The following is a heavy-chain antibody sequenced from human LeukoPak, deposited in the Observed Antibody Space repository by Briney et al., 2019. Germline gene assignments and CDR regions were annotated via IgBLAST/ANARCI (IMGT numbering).Heavy chain of an antibody. Sequence: VASVKVSCKASGGTFSSYAISWVRQAPGQGLEWMGGIIPIFGTANYAQKFQGRVTITADESTSTAYMELSSLRSEDTAVYYCAIDRYCSSTSCYHTGSDYWGQGTLVTVS. CDR1: GGTFSSYA. CDR2: IIPIFGTA. CDR3: AIDRYCSSTSCYHTGSDY. D-gene: IGHD2-2*01. J-gene: IGHJ4*02. V-gene: IGHV1-69*01.